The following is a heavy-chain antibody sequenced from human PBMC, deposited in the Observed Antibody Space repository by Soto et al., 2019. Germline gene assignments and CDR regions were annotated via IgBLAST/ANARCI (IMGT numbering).Heavy chain of an antibody. V-gene: IGHV4-30-4*01. Sequence: SETLSLTCTVSGGSISSGNYYWSWIRQPPGKGLEWIGFISYSGSTYYSTSLKSRVTISVDRSKNQFSLKLSSVTAADTAVYYCARVPDYWGQGTLVTVSS. CDR2: ISYSGST. CDR1: GGSISSGNYY. CDR3: ARVPDY. J-gene: IGHJ4*02.